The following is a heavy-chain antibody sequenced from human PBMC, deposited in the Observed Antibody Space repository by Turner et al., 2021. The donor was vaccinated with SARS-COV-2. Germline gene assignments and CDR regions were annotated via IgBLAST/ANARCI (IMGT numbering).Heavy chain of an antibody. D-gene: IGHD3-22*01. V-gene: IGHV1-2*02. CDR1: GGILGNSA. CDR3: ARGTYYYDISAYRNDAFDI. CDR2: INPNSGDT. J-gene: IGHJ3*02. Sequence: QVQLVQSWAEVKKPGSSVRVCCMTSGGILGNSAVSWVRQVPGQGLEWMGGINPNSGDTNYAQKFQGRVTMTRDTSISTAYMELSRLRSDDTAVYYCARGTYYYDISAYRNDAFDIWGQGTMVTVSS.